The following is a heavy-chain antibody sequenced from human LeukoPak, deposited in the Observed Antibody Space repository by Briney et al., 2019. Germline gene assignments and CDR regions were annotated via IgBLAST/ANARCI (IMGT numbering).Heavy chain of an antibody. D-gene: IGHD2-15*01. V-gene: IGHV4-4*07. Sequence: SETLSLTCTISGGSISGFYWSWIRQPAGKGLEWIGRIWTSGSANYNPSLRSRVTISLDTSKNLFSLNLSSVTAADTAVYYCARVDGSCSGGSCPSGNWFDPWGQGTLVTVSS. J-gene: IGHJ5*02. CDR1: GGSISGFY. CDR2: IWTSGSA. CDR3: ARVDGSCSGGSCPSGNWFDP.